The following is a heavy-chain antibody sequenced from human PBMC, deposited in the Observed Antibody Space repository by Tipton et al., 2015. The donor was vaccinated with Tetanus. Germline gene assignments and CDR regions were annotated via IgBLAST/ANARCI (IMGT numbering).Heavy chain of an antibody. Sequence: TLSLTCAVYGGSFSGYYWSWIRQPPGKGLEWIGEINHSGSTNYNPYLKSRVTISVDTSKNQFSLKLSSVTAADTAVYYCASGSSAGDSYWGQGTLVTVSS. CDR1: GGSFSGYY. V-gene: IGHV4-34*01. CDR2: INHSGST. CDR3: ASGSSAGDSY. J-gene: IGHJ4*02. D-gene: IGHD6-13*01.